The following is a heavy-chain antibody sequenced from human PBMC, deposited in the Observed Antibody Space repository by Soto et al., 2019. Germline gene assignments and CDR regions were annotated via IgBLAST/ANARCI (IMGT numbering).Heavy chain of an antibody. Sequence: PSETLSLTCTVSGGSISSGGYYWSWIRQHPGKGLEWIGYIYYSGSTYYNPSLKSRVTISVDTSKNQFSLKLSSVTAADTAVYYCARAIPMMTTVTPDNWFDPWGQGTLVTVSS. J-gene: IGHJ5*02. V-gene: IGHV4-31*03. D-gene: IGHD4-4*01. CDR1: GGSISSGGYY. CDR3: ARAIPMMTTVTPDNWFDP. CDR2: IYYSGST.